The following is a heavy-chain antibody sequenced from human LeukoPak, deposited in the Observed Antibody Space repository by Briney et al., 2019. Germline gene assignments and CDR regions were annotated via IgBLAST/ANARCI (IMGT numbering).Heavy chain of an antibody. V-gene: IGHV1-18*01. Sequence: GASVKVSCKASGCTFTSYGIIWVRQAPGQGLEWMGWISAYNGNTNYAQKLQGRVTMTTDTSTSTAYMELRSLRSDDTAVYYCARHDCSSTSCYGNFDYWGQGTLVTVSS. CDR1: GCTFTSYG. CDR2: ISAYNGNT. CDR3: ARHDCSSTSCYGNFDY. J-gene: IGHJ4*02. D-gene: IGHD2-2*01.